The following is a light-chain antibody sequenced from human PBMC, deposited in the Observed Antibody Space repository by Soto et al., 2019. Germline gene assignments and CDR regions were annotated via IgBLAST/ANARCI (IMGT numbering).Light chain of an antibody. V-gene: IGLV1-51*01. Sequence: QSVLTQPPSVSAAPGQKVTISCSGSSSNIGNNYVSWYQQLPGTVPKLLIYDNNKRPSGIPDRFSGSKSGTSATLGITGLQTGDEADYHCAAWDTSLSVYVVFGGGTQLTVL. J-gene: IGLJ2*01. CDR1: SSNIGNNY. CDR3: AAWDTSLSVYVV. CDR2: DNN.